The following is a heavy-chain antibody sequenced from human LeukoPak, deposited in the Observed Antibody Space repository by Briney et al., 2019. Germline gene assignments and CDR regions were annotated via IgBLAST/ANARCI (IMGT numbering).Heavy chain of an antibody. J-gene: IGHJ4*02. V-gene: IGHV3-48*03. Sequence: GGSLRLSCAASGFTFINADMTWVRQAPGKGLEWVSYISSSGSTIYYADSVKGRFTISRDNAKNPLYLQMNSLRAEDTAVYYCAGGTGKHFDYWGQGTLVTVSS. CDR1: GFTFINAD. CDR2: ISSSGSTI. D-gene: IGHD1-1*01. CDR3: AGGTGKHFDY.